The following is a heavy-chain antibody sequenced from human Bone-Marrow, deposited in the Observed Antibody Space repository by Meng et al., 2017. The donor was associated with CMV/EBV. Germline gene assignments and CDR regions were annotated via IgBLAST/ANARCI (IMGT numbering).Heavy chain of an antibody. J-gene: IGHJ4*02. CDR2: ISVYNGNT. CDR3: ARDVRFSSSWYGSDY. CDR1: GYTFTSYG. V-gene: IGHV1-18*01. Sequence: SVKVSCKASGYTFTSYGISWVRQAPGQGLEWMGWISVYNGNTNYAQKFQGRVTMTTDTSTTTAYMELRSLRSDDTAVYYCARDVRFSSSWYGSDYWGQGTLVTVSS. D-gene: IGHD6-13*01.